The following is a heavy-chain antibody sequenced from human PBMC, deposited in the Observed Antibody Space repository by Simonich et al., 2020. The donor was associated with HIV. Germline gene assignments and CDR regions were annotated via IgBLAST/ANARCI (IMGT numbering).Heavy chain of an antibody. CDR1: GFTFSDHY. CDR3: ARGGRVVITENAFDI. CDR2: TSNKANSYTT. D-gene: IGHD3-22*01. V-gene: IGHV3-72*01. Sequence: EVQVVESGGGLVQPGGSLRLSCAASGFTFSDHYMDWVRQAPGKGREWVGRTSNKANSYTTEYAASVKGRFTISRDDSKNSLYLQMNSLNTEDTAVYYCARGGRVVITENAFDIWGQGTMVTVSS. J-gene: IGHJ3*02.